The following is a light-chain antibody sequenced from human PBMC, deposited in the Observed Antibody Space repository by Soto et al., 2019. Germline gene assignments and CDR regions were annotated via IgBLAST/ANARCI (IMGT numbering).Light chain of an antibody. J-gene: IGKJ1*01. Sequence: DIQMTQSPSTLSASVGDRVTITCRANQNIDISLAWFQQRPGQAPKVLIYAASGLASGVPSTFSGSGSGTEFTLTISSLQPDDFATYFCQHYDTFSWAFGQGTKV. CDR3: QHYDTFSWA. V-gene: IGKV1-5*01. CDR1: QNIDIS. CDR2: AAS.